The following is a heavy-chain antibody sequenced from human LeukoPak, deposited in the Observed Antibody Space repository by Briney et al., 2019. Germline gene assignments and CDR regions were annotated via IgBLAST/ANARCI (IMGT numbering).Heavy chain of an antibody. Sequence: GGSLRLSCAASGFIFSSYEVNWVRQAPGKGLEGVSYISSSGSTIYYADSVKGRFTISRDNAKNSLYLQMNSLRAEDTAVYYCAELGITMIGGVWGKGATVTISS. CDR1: GFIFSSYE. J-gene: IGHJ6*04. V-gene: IGHV3-48*03. D-gene: IGHD3-10*02. CDR2: ISSSGSTI. CDR3: AELGITMIGGV.